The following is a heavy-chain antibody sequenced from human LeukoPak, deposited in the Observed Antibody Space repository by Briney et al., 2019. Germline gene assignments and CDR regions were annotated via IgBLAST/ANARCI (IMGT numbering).Heavy chain of an antibody. Sequence: SQTLSLTCAVSGGSISSGGYSWSWIRQPPGKGLEWIGYIYHSGSTYYNPSLKSRVTISVDTSKNQFSLKLSSVTAADTAVYYCARHISGWYRYFDYWGQGTLVTVSS. J-gene: IGHJ4*02. CDR2: IYHSGST. V-gene: IGHV4-30-2*01. CDR1: GGSISSGGYS. CDR3: ARHISGWYRYFDY. D-gene: IGHD6-19*01.